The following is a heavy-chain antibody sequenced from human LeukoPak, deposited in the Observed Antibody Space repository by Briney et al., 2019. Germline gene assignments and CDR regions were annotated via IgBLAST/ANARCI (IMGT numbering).Heavy chain of an antibody. J-gene: IGHJ4*02. CDR2: ISSSSSYI. CDR1: GFTFSSYS. Sequence: PGGSLRLSCAASGFTFSSYSMNWVRQAPGKGLEWVLSISSSSSYIYYADSVKGRFTISRDNAKNSLYLQMNSLRAEDTAVYYCARDLYYDSSGYYSYYFDYWGQGTLVTVSS. V-gene: IGHV3-21*01. CDR3: ARDLYYDSSGYYSYYFDY. D-gene: IGHD3-22*01.